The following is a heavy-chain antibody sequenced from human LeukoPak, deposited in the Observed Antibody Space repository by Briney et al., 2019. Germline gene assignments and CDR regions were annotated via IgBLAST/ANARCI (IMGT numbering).Heavy chain of an antibody. Sequence: GGSLRLSCAASGFTFSSYGMHWVRQAPGKGLEWVAVISYDGSNKYYAESVKGRFTISRDNSKNTLYLQMNSLRAEDTAVYYCAILAYWGGDCPRPPFDYWGQGTLVTVSS. J-gene: IGHJ4*02. CDR1: GFTFSSYG. V-gene: IGHV3-30*03. CDR2: ISYDGSNK. D-gene: IGHD2-21*02. CDR3: AILAYWGGDCPRPPFDY.